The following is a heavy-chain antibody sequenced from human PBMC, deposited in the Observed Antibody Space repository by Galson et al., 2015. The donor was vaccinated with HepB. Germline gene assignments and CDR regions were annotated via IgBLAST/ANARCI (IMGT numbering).Heavy chain of an antibody. CDR2: IYPGDSDT. CDR3: ARPRAEMATICAFDI. D-gene: IGHD5-24*01. Sequence: QSGAEVKKPGESLKISCKGSGYSFTSYWIGWVRQMPGKGLEWMGIIYPGDSDTRYSPSFQGQVTISADKSISTAYLQWSSLKASDTAMYYCARPRAEMATICAFDIWGQGTMVTVSS. J-gene: IGHJ3*02. CDR1: GYSFTSYW. V-gene: IGHV5-51*01.